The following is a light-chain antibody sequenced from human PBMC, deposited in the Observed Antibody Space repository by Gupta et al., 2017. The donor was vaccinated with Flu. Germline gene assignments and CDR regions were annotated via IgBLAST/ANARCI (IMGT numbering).Light chain of an antibody. CDR2: EVS. J-gene: IGLJ2*01. CDR1: SSDVGSYNR. CDR3: SSDTRISTVV. Sequence: HSALTQPPSVSGSPGQSVTISCPGTSSDVGSYNRVSWYQQPPGTAPKLIIYEVSKRPAVVPGLFSGSKSGNAASLTISGRQAEDEADYYGSSDTRISTVVFGGGTKVTVL. V-gene: IGLV2-18*02.